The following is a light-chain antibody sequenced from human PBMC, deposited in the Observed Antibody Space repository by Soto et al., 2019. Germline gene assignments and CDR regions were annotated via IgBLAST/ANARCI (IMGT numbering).Light chain of an antibody. Sequence: DFQVTQSPSSLSASVGDRVTITCRASQSVNDYLNWYQQRPGKAPRLLIYAASTLHSGVPSRFSGSGFGPDFSLPITSLQPEDFATYYCQQSFSTPYIFGQGTKLEIK. CDR2: AAS. CDR1: QSVNDY. V-gene: IGKV1-39*01. J-gene: IGKJ2*01. CDR3: QQSFSTPYI.